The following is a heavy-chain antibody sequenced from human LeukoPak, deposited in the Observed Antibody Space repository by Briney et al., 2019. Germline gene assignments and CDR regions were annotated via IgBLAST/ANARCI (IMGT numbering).Heavy chain of an antibody. CDR2: IHHSGST. D-gene: IGHD2-21*01. V-gene: IGHV4-38-2*02. J-gene: IGHJ4*02. CDR3: ARGGGRVIAYRFAD. Sequence: SETLSHTCMLSLYAINSGYYWAWIRQPPGRGLEWSGSIHHSGSTDFNPSLRSRVTISGETSKNQSFLKLTSMTVADTAIYYCARGGGRVIAYRFADWGQG. CDR1: LYAINSGYY.